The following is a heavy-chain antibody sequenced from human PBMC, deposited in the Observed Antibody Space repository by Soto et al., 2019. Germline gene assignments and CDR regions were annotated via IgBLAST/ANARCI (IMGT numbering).Heavy chain of an antibody. CDR1: GFTFSSYG. J-gene: IGHJ3*02. Sequence: GGSLRLSCAASGFTFSSYGMHWVRQAPGKGLEWVAVISYDGSNKYYADSVKGRFTISRDNSKNTLYLQMNSLRAEDTAVYYCAKDGLPGIYDAFDIWGQGTMVTVSS. V-gene: IGHV3-30*18. D-gene: IGHD5-12*01. CDR3: AKDGLPGIYDAFDI. CDR2: ISYDGSNK.